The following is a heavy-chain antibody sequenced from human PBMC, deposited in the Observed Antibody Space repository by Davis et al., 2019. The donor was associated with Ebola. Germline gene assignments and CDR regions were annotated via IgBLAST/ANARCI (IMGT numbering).Heavy chain of an antibody. CDR3: AKDGAAVPHSVYFYYGLDV. Sequence: GGSLRLSCVASGFLASANYMSWVRQAPGRGLEWVSIIYSGDGGAHNADSVKGRFTISRDNSKNTLYLQMISLRPEDTAVYYCAKDGAAVPHSVYFYYGLDVWGIGTTVTVS. CDR2: IYSGDGGA. D-gene: IGHD5/OR15-5a*01. J-gene: IGHJ6*04. CDR1: GFLASANY. V-gene: IGHV3-53*05.